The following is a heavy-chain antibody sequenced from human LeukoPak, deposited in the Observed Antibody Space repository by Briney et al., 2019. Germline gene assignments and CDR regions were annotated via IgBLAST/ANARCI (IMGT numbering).Heavy chain of an antibody. Sequence: KTSQTLSLTCTVSGGSISSGDYYWSWVRQSPGKGLEWIGEIYHSGRTNYNPSLMSRVTISIDQSKSQFSLKLTSVTAADTAVYYCAREGEATDWGQGTLVTVSS. CDR1: GGSISSGDYY. CDR3: AREGEATD. J-gene: IGHJ4*02. D-gene: IGHD3-10*01. V-gene: IGHV4-30-2*06. CDR2: IYHSGRT.